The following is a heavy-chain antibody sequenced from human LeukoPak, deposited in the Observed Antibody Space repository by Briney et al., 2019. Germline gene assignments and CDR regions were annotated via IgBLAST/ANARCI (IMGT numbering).Heavy chain of an antibody. CDR2: IYYSGST. Sequence: SQTLSLTCTVSGGSISSGDYYWSWIRQPPAKGLEWIGYIYYSGSTYYNPSLKSRITISVDTSKNQFSLKLSSVTAADTAVYYCARQGSIVATSVFDYWGQGTLVTVSS. CDR3: ARQGSIVATSVFDY. V-gene: IGHV4-30-4*08. D-gene: IGHD5-12*01. J-gene: IGHJ4*02. CDR1: GGSISSGDYY.